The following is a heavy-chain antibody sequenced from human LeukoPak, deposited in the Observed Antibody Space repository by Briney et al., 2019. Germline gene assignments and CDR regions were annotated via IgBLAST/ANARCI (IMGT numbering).Heavy chain of an antibody. CDR3: GRHIYPWKYADGFDI. D-gene: IGHD1-7*01. CDR1: GFTFSTYT. Sequence: GGSLRLSCAASGFTFSTYTMHWVRQAPGKGLEWVALISYDGSNTYYADSVKGRFTISRDNSKNTMYLQVNSLTAEDTAVYYCGRHIYPWKYADGFDIWGQGTMVTVSS. V-gene: IGHV3-30*04. J-gene: IGHJ3*02. CDR2: ISYDGSNT.